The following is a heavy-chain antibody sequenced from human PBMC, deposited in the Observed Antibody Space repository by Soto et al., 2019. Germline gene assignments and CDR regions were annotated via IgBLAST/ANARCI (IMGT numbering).Heavy chain of an antibody. CDR2: IKQDGSEK. D-gene: IGHD2-15*01. V-gene: IGHV3-7*01. Sequence: GGSLRLSCAASGLTFSSYWMSWVRQAPGKGLEWVANIKQDGSEKYYVDSVKGRFTISRDNAKNSLYLQMNSLRAEDTAVYYCARDPGDCSGGSCYSYYFDYWGQGTLVTVSS. CDR1: GLTFSSYW. CDR3: ARDPGDCSGGSCYSYYFDY. J-gene: IGHJ4*02.